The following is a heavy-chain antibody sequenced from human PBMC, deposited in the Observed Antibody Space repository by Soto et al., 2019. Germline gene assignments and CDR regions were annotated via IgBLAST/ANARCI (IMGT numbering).Heavy chain of an antibody. D-gene: IGHD6-6*01. CDR3: ARDGGFIAARRGGDY. Sequence: SDTLSLTCTVSGGSISSYNWSWLRQPPGKGLEWIGSIYHSGSTYYNPSLKSRVTISVDTSKNQFSLKLSSVTAADTAVYYCARDGGFIAARRGGDYWGQGTLVTVSS. CDR2: IYHSGST. J-gene: IGHJ4*02. CDR1: GGSISSYN. V-gene: IGHV4-59*12.